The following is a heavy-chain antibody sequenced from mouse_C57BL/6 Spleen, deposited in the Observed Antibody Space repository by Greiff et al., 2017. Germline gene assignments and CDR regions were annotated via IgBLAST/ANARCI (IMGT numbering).Heavy chain of an antibody. J-gene: IGHJ2*01. CDR2: IYPGSGST. CDR1: GYTFTSYW. CDR3: ARGGDSSGYGDY. D-gene: IGHD3-2*02. Sequence: QVQLQQSGAELVKPGASVKMSCKASGYTFTSYWITWVKQRPGQGLEWIGDIYPGSGSTNYNEKFKSKATLTVDTSSSTAYMQLSSLTSEDSAVXYCARGGDSSGYGDYWGQGTTLTVSS. V-gene: IGHV1-55*01.